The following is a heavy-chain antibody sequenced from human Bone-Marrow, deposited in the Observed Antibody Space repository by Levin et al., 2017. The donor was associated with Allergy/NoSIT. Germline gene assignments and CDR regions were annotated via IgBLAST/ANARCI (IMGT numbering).Heavy chain of an antibody. Sequence: SQTLSLPCTVSGASIRGSNYYWGWIRQPPGKGLEWIGSIYYGGSTYNNPALKSRVTISVDTSKNQFSLNLRSVTAADTAVYYCVKQTIGDQLDWGQGTLVTVSS. CDR1: GASIRGSNYY. CDR2: IYYGGST. D-gene: IGHD2-2*01. CDR3: VKQTIGDQLD. J-gene: IGHJ4*02. V-gene: IGHV4-39*01.